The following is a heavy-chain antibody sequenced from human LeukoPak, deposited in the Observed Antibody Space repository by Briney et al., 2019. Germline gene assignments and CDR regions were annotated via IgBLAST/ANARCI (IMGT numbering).Heavy chain of an antibody. CDR1: AYSISSGYY. CDR2: IYHSGST. CDR3: ARDRGNLDAFDI. V-gene: IGHV4-38-2*02. J-gene: IGHJ3*02. D-gene: IGHD4-23*01. Sequence: SETLSLTCTVSAYSISSGYYWGWIRPPPGKGLEWIGSIYHSGSTYYNPSLKSRVTISVDTSKNQFSLKLSSVTAADTAVYYCARDRGNLDAFDIWGQGTMVTVSS.